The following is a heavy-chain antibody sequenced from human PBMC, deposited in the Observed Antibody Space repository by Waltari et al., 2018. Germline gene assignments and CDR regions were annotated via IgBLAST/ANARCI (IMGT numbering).Heavy chain of an antibody. CDR3: ASSLSGSYGESYYYYMDV. D-gene: IGHD3-16*01. J-gene: IGHJ6*03. CDR1: GYSFTNYV. Sequence: QVQVVQSGGEVKKPGASVKVSCKASGYSFTNYVITWVRQAPGQGLEWMGWINKYKGNTNYAQELQGRVTMTTDTSTSTAYMELRSLRSDDTAVYYCASSLSGSYGESYYYYMDVWGKGTTVTVSS. CDR2: INKYKGNT. V-gene: IGHV1-18*01.